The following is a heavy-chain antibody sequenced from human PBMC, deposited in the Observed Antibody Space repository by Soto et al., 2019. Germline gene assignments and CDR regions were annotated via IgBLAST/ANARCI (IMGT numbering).Heavy chain of an antibody. CDR3: ARGSFPVDSTYHYGMDV. J-gene: IGHJ6*02. CDR1: GFTFSTSA. Sequence: QVQLVQSGAEVKKPGASVSVSCEASGFTFSTSAIHWVRQAPGQRLEWMGWINAGNGNTRYSQKFQGRVTITRDTSASTVYEDLSSLESEDTAVYYCARGSFPVDSTYHYGMDVWGPGTTVTVSS. D-gene: IGHD3-10*01. V-gene: IGHV1-3*01. CDR2: INAGNGNT.